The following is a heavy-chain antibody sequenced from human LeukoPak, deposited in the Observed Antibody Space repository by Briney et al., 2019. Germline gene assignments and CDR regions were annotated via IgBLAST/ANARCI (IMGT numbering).Heavy chain of an antibody. CDR3: ARIAHCSSTSCYDYYYYYMDV. D-gene: IGHD2-2*01. J-gene: IGHJ6*03. Sequence: PSETLSLTCTVSGGSISSYYWSWIRQPPGNGLEWLGYIYYIGSTNYTPSLKSRVTISVDTSKNQFSLKLSSVTAADTAVYYCARIAHCSSTSCYDYYYYYMDVWGKGTTVTVSS. CDR1: GGSISSYY. V-gene: IGHV4-59*01. CDR2: IYYIGST.